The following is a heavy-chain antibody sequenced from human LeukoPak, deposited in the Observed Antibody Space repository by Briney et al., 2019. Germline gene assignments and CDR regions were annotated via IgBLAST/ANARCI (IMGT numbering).Heavy chain of an antibody. CDR1: GGSISSGGYS. J-gene: IGHJ4*02. D-gene: IGHD2-2*01. V-gene: IGHV4-30-2*01. CDR2: IYHRGST. Sequence: SQTLSLTCAVSGGSISSGGYSWSWIRQPPGKGLEWIGYIYHRGSTYYNPSLKSRVTISVDRSKNQFSLKLSSVTAADTAVYYCASSTLVPAAFDYWGQGTLVTVSS. CDR3: ASSTLVPAAFDY.